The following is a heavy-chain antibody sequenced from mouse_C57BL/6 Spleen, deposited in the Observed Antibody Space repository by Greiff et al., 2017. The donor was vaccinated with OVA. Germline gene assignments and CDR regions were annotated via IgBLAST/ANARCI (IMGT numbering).Heavy chain of an antibody. J-gene: IGHJ2*01. CDR2: IDPSDSYT. V-gene: IGHV1-69*01. Sequence: QVQLQQPGAELVMPGASVKLSCKASGYTFTSYWMHWVKQRPGQGLEWIGEIDPSDSYTNYNQKFKGKSTLTVDKSSSTAYMQLSSLTSEDSAVDYCARRGSAYSNYPFDYWGQGTTLTVSS. CDR3: ARRGSAYSNYPFDY. D-gene: IGHD2-5*01. CDR1: GYTFTSYW.